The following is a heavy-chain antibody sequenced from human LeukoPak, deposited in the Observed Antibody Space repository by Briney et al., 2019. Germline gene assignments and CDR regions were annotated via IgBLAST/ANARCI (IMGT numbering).Heavy chain of an antibody. V-gene: IGHV3-21*01. J-gene: IGHJ4*02. Sequence: GGSLRLSCAASGFSFSTYRMNWVRQAPGKGLEWVSSISSSTYIYHADSVKGRFTISRDNAKNSLYLQMNSLRAEDTAVYYCAGGYCSGGSCYDYFDYWGQGTLVTVSS. CDR2: ISSSTYI. CDR3: AGGYCSGGSCYDYFDY. D-gene: IGHD2-15*01. CDR1: GFSFSTYR.